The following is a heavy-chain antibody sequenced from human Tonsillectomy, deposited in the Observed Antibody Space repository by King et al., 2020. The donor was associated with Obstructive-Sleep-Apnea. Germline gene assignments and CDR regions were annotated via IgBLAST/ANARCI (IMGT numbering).Heavy chain of an antibody. Sequence: VQLVESGGGLVQPGGSLRLSCAASGFTFSSYAMSWVRQAPGKGLEWVSAISGSGGSTYYADSVKGRFTISRDNSKNTLYLQMNSLRAEDTAVYYCAKTKLGLYYYGSVSYFYFQHWGQGTLVTVSS. CDR2: ISGSGGST. J-gene: IGHJ1*01. CDR3: AKTKLGLYYYGSVSYFYFQH. D-gene: IGHD3-10*01. V-gene: IGHV3-23*04. CDR1: GFTFSSYA.